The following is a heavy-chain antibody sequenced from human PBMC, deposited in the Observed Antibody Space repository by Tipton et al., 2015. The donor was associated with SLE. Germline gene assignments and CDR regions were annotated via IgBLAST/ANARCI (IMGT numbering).Heavy chain of an antibody. CDR3: ARDGYGGSHFSY. CDR1: GGSISSYY. Sequence: TLSLTCTVSGGSISSYYWSWIRQPPGKGLEWIGYIYYSGSTNYNPSLKSRATISVDTSKNQFSLKLSSVTAADTAVYYCARDGYGGSHFSYWGQGTLVTVSS. V-gene: IGHV4-59*01. J-gene: IGHJ4*02. CDR2: IYYSGST. D-gene: IGHD1-26*01.